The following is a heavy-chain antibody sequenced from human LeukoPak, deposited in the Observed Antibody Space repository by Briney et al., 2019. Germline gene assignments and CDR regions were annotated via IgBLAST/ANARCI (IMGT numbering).Heavy chain of an antibody. CDR3: ARERTTIVSGTTIGAY. Sequence: GGSLRLSCAASGFTFSNYWMHWVRQDPGKGLVWVSFINPDGSTTNYADSVKGRFTISRDNAKNSLFLQMNSLTADDTAVYYCARERTTIVSGTTIGAYWGQGTLVTVSS. CDR1: GFTFSNYW. CDR2: INPDGSTT. V-gene: IGHV3-74*01. D-gene: IGHD2/OR15-2a*01. J-gene: IGHJ4*02.